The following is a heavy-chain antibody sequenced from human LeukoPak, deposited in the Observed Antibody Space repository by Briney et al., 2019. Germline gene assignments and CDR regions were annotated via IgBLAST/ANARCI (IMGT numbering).Heavy chain of an antibody. D-gene: IGHD5-18*01. CDR3: ARHRGYSYGAAGGMDV. V-gene: IGHV4-30-4*01. CDR1: GGSISSGDYY. J-gene: IGHJ6*02. CDR2: IYYSGST. Sequence: SETLSLTCTVSGGSISSGDYYWRWIRQPPGKGLEWIGYIYYSGSTNYNPSLKSRVTISVDTSKNQFSLKLSSVTAADTAVYYCARHRGYSYGAAGGMDVWGQGTTVTVSS.